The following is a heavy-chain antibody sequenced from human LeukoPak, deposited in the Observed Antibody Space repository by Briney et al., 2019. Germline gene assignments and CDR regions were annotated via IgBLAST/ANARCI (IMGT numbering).Heavy chain of an antibody. CDR2: VRYDGRDK. J-gene: IGHJ4*02. CDR1: AFTFSAYG. CDR3: ARGGARDIWYFAY. V-gene: IGHV3-30*02. D-gene: IGHD2-21*01. Sequence: GGSLRLSCEVSAFTFSAYGIHWVRQSQGKGLEWEAFVRYDGRDKFYADSVKGRFIVSKYNSRTTLQLQMNSLRSEDTAVYFCARGGARDIWYFAYWGQGIRVTVSS.